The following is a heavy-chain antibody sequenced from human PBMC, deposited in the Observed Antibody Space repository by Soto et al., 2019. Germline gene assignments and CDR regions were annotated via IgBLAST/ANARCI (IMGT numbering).Heavy chain of an antibody. D-gene: IGHD6-6*01. CDR1: GFTFSSYA. CDR3: AKDVSSPFEVWFDS. CDR2: ITGSGGIS. Sequence: VGSLRLSCAASGFTFSSYAMSWVRQAPGKGLEWVAGITGSGGISQYAHSVKGRFTISRDNSKNTLYLQMNSLRAEDTAIYYCAKDVSSPFEVWFDSWGQGTLVTVSS. J-gene: IGHJ5*01. V-gene: IGHV3-23*01.